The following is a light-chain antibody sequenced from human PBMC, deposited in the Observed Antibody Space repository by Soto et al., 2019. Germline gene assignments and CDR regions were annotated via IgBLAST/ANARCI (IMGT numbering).Light chain of an antibody. J-gene: IGLJ2*01. CDR2: EDN. V-gene: IGLV6-57*04. Sequence: NFMLTQPHSVSEFPGKTVIISCTRSSGRIASNYVQWYQQRPGSAPTTVIYEDNLRPSGVPDRFSGSIDSSSNSASLTISGLKTEDEADYYCQSYDSSNPVVFGGGTKLTVL. CDR3: QSYDSSNPVV. CDR1: SGRIASNY.